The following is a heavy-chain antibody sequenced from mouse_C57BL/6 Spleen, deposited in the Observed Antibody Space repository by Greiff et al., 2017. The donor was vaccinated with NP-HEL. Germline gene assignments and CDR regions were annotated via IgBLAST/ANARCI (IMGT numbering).Heavy chain of an antibody. CDR3: ARWGERGYYYAMDY. J-gene: IGHJ4*01. CDR1: GYTFTSYW. V-gene: IGHV1-69*01. Sequence: QVQLQQPGAELVMPGASVKLSCKASGYTFTSYWMHWVKQRPGQGLEWIGEIDPSDSYTNYNQKFKGKSTLTVDKSSSTAYMQLSSLTSEDSAVYYCARWGERGYYYAMDYWGQGTSVTVSS. CDR2: IDPSDSYT.